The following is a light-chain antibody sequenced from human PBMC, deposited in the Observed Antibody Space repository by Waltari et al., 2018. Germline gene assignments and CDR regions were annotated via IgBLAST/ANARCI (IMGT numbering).Light chain of an antibody. J-gene: IGKJ4*01. CDR3: QQLNSYPPVT. CDR1: QGISSY. CDR2: AAS. V-gene: IGKV1-9*01. Sequence: LQLTQSPSFPSASVGDRVTITCRASQGISSYLAWYQQKPGKAPKLLIYAASTLQSGVPSRFSGSGSGTEFTLTISSLQPEDFATYYCQQLNSYPPVTFGGGTKVEIK.